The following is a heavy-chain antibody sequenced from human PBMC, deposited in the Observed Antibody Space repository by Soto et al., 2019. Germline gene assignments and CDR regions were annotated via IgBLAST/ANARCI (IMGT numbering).Heavy chain of an antibody. Sequence: GGSLRLSCAASGFTVSTNDMSWVRQAPGKGLEWIALIHRVENSKYSDSTYYADSVRDRFTISRDNSKNTVDLQMNDLSAEDTAMYYCARDGSGPFDYWGQGSLVTVSS. J-gene: IGHJ4*02. CDR1: GFTVSTND. CDR3: ARDGSGPFDY. V-gene: IGHV3-66*01. D-gene: IGHD6-19*01. CDR2: IHRVENSKYSDST.